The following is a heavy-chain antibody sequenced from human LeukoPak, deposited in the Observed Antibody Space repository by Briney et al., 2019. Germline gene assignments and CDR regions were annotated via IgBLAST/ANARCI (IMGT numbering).Heavy chain of an antibody. J-gene: IGHJ4*02. CDR3: AKPRTTGLGWAQFDY. D-gene: IGHD2-8*02. V-gene: IGHV3-23*01. Sequence: SSATLSLTCTVSGGSVSSGSYYWSWVRQAPGKGLEWVSAISGNSEYTYYADSVKGRWTISRDNSRNTLYLEMNSLRPEDTAIYYCAKPRTTGLGWAQFDYWGQGSLVTVSS. CDR1: GGSVSSGSYY. CDR2: ISGNSEYT.